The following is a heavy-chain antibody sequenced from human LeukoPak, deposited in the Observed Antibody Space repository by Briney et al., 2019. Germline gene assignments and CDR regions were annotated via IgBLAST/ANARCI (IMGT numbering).Heavy chain of an antibody. CDR3: ARVTGYRIEDYFDY. D-gene: IGHD6-13*01. Sequence: SETLSLTCAVSGGSISSYYWSWIRQPPGKGLEWIGYIYYSGSTNYNPSLKSRVTISVETSKNEFSLKLRSVTAADTAVYYCARVTGYRIEDYFDYWGQGTLVTVSS. J-gene: IGHJ4*02. CDR1: GGSISSYY. V-gene: IGHV4-59*01. CDR2: IYYSGST.